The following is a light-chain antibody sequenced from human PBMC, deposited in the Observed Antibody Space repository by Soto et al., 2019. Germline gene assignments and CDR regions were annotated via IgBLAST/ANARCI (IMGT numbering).Light chain of an antibody. Sequence: VLTMSLDTLSVSPGECATLSCRASQSVISNLAWYQQKPGQAPRLLIYRASTRAAGLPDRFSGSGSGTEFTLTISCLQSEDCAVYYCQLYNKWPITFGQGGLLEIK. J-gene: IGKJ5*01. CDR2: RAS. CDR1: QSVISN. CDR3: QLYNKWPIT. V-gene: IGKV3-15*01.